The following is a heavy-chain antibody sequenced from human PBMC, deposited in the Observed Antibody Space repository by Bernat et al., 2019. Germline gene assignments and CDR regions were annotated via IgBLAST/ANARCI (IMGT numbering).Heavy chain of an antibody. J-gene: IGHJ1*01. Sequence: EVQLVESGGGVVQPGGSLRLSCAASGFTFDDYAMHWVRQAPGKGLEWVSLISGDGGSTYYADSVKGRFTSSRDNSKNSLYLQMNSLRTEDTALYYCATTTTVTSAEYFQHWGQGTLVTVSS. D-gene: IGHD4-17*01. CDR3: ATTTTVTSAEYFQH. V-gene: IGHV3-43*02. CDR1: GFTFDDYA. CDR2: ISGDGGST.